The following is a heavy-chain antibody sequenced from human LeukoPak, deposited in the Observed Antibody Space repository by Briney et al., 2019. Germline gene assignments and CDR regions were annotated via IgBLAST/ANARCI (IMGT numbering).Heavy chain of an antibody. J-gene: IGHJ4*02. CDR3: ARDGGSGSYCDY. D-gene: IGHD3-10*01. CDR1: GGTFSSYA. V-gene: IGHV1-69*04. CDR2: IIPILGIA. Sequence: ASVKVSCKASGGTFSSYAITWVRQAPGQGLEWMGRIIPILGIANYAQKFQGRVTITADKFTSTAYMDLSSLRSEDTAVYYCARDGGSGSYCDYWGQGTLVTVSS.